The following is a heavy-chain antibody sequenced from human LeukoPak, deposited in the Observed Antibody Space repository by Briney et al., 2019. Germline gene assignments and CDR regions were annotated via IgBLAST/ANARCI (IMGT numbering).Heavy chain of an antibody. CDR3: ANRFCTSSGCGVAY. V-gene: IGHV3-30*18. CDR2: VSYDGSDK. J-gene: IGHJ4*02. D-gene: IGHD2-2*01. CDR1: GFTFSNYG. Sequence: GGSLRLSCAASGFTFSNYGMLWVRQAPGKGLDWVAVVSYDGSDKHYADSVKGRLTISRDNSKNTLYLQLNSLRGDDTAVYYCANRFCTSSGCGVAYWGQGTLVTVSS.